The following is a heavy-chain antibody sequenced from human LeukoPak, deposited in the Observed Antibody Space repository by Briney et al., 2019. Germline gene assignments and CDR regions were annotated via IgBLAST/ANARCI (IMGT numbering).Heavy chain of an antibody. Sequence: QPGGSLRLSCAASGFTFSSYGMHWVRQAPGKGLEWVAFIRYDGSNKYYADSVKGRFTITRDNSKNTLYLQMNSLRAEDTAVYYCARDRYYDSSGYYPYWGQGTLVTVSS. D-gene: IGHD3-22*01. CDR1: GFTFSSYG. CDR3: ARDRYYDSSGYYPY. V-gene: IGHV3-30*02. CDR2: IRYDGSNK. J-gene: IGHJ1*01.